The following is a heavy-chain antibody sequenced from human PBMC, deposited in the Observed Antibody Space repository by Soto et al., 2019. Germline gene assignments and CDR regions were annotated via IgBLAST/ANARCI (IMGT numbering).Heavy chain of an antibody. CDR2: IYYSGTT. CDR3: ARLKGAFFITTYNWLER. Sequence: RCLTCTVSGDSISSSTYYWGWIRQPPGQGLEWIGDIYYSGTTHYNPSLKSRVTISIDTSKNQFSLHLRSVTAADTAVYYCARLKGAFFITTYNWLERWGEGTPVSVSS. D-gene: IGHD3-22*01. CDR1: GDSISSSTYY. V-gene: IGHV4-39*01. J-gene: IGHJ5*02.